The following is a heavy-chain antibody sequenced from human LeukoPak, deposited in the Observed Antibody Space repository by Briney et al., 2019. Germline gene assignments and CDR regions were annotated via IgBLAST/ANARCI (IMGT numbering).Heavy chain of an antibody. CDR1: GYTFTRHY. V-gene: IGHV1-18*04. CDR3: ARRSSGWFQAFDI. J-gene: IGHJ3*02. CDR2: ISAYNGNT. Sequence: ASVKVSCKASGYTFTRHYIQWVRQAPGQGLEWMGWISAYNGNTNYAQKLQGRVTMTTDTSTSTAYMELRSLRSDDTAVYYCARRSSGWFQAFDIWGQGTMVTVSS. D-gene: IGHD6-13*01.